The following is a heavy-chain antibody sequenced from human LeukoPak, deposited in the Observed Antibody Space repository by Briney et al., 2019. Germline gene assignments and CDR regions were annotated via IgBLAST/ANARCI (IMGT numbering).Heavy chain of an antibody. CDR2: ISDSGGST. CDR1: GFPFSSYA. CDR3: VRGYSFGPNGMDV. J-gene: IGHJ6*02. D-gene: IGHD2-15*01. Sequence: GVSLRLSCSASGFPFSSYAMHWVRQAPGKGLEYVSAISDSGGSTYYADSVKGRLTISRDNSKNTLYLQMSSLRTEDTAVYFCVRGYSFGPNGMDVWGQGTTVTVYS. V-gene: IGHV3-64D*09.